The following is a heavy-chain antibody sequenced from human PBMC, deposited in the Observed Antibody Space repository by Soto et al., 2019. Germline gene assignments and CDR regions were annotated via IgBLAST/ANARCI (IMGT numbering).Heavy chain of an antibody. V-gene: IGHV1-46*01. CDR2: INPSGGST. CDR3: ASTSTYYDFWSGPYPCY. Sequence: ASVKVSCKASGYTFTSYYMHWVRQAPGQGLEWMGIINPSGGSTSYAQKFQGRVTMTGDTSTSTVYMELSSLRSEDTAVYYCASTSTYYDFWSGPYPCYWGQGTLVTVSS. J-gene: IGHJ4*02. CDR1: GYTFTSYY. D-gene: IGHD3-3*01.